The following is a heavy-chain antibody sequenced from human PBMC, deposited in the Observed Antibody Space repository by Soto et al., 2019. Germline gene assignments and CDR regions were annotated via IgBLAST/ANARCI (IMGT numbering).Heavy chain of an antibody. J-gene: IGHJ4*02. CDR3: ARRLDTIKYSDS. CDR1: GFTFDDYG. V-gene: IGHV3-48*02. D-gene: IGHD5-18*01. Sequence: GGSLRLSCAASGFTFDDYGMNWVRQAPGKRLEWVSFISFSGNTIYYADSGRGRFTISRDNAKSTLLLQMNSPSDDDTATYYCARRLDTIKYSDSWGRGTLVTV. CDR2: ISFSGNTI.